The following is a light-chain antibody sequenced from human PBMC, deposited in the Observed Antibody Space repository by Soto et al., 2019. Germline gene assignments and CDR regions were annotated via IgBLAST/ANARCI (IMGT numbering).Light chain of an antibody. J-gene: IGLJ1*01. V-gene: IGLV2-14*01. CDR1: SSDAGAYNY. CDR3: GSYTSASTLV. Sequence: QSALTQPASVSGSPGRAITISCTGTSSDAGAYNYVSWYQQHPGKAPKLMIYEVINRPSGVSNRFSGSKSGNTASLTISGLQAEDEADYYCGSYTSASTLVFGTGTKVTVL. CDR2: EVI.